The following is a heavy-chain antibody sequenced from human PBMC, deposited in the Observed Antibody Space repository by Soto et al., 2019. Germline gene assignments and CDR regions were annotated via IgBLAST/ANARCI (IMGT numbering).Heavy chain of an antibody. CDR2: IWYDGSNK. D-gene: IGHD1-7*01. Sequence: QVQLVESGGGVVQPGRSLRLSCAASGFTFSSYGMHWVRQAPGKGLEWVAVIWYDGSNKYYADSVKGRFTISRDNSKNTLYLQMNSLSAEDTAVYYCARGRTGTTRYYYYYMDVWGKGTTVTVSS. J-gene: IGHJ6*03. V-gene: IGHV3-33*01. CDR1: GFTFSSYG. CDR3: ARGRTGTTRYYYYYMDV.